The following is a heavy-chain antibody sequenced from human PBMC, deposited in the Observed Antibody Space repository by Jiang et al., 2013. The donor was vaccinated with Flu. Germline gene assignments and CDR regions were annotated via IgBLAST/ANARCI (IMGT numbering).Heavy chain of an antibody. CDR1: GFTFSSYG. CDR3: ARAGWELLDAFDI. V-gene: IGHV3-33*01. D-gene: IGHD1-26*01. J-gene: IGHJ3*02. Sequence: RLSCAASGFTFSSYGMHWVRQAPGKGLEWVAVIWYDGSNKYYADSVKGRFTISRDNSKNTLYLQMNSLRAEDTAVYYCARAGWELLDAFDIWGQGTMVTVSS. CDR2: IWYDGSNK.